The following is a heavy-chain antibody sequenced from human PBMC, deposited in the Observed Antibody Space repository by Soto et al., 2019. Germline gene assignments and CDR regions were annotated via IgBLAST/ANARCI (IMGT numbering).Heavy chain of an antibody. J-gene: IGHJ3*02. V-gene: IGHV4-30-2*01. D-gene: IGHD3-10*01. CDR1: GGSISNGAYS. Sequence: QHQLQESGAGLVRPSQTLSLTCAVSGGSISNGAYSWSWIRQPPGKALEWIGFIFDSGRTSYSPSLKSRVTISVDRSKNEFSLRLTSVTAADTAMYYCARTLLDAFDIWGQGALVTVSS. CDR3: ARTLLDAFDI. CDR2: IFDSGRT.